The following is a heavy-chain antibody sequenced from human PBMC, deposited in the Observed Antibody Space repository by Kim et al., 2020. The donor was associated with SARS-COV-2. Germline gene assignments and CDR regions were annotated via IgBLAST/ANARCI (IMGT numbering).Heavy chain of an antibody. V-gene: IGHV3-23*01. D-gene: IGHD3-10*01. J-gene: IGHJ4*02. CDR3: ATKGAGGSGSYYQPLGY. Sequence: VKGRFTISRDNSKNMLFLQVNSLRVEDTAVYYCATKGAGGSGSYYQPLGYWGQGTLVTVSS.